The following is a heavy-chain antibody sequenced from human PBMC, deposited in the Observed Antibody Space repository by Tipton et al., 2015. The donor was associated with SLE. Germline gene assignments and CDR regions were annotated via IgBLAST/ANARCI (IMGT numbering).Heavy chain of an antibody. J-gene: IGHJ6*02. Sequence: TLSLTCTVSGGSISSYYWSWIRQPPGKGLEWIGYIYYSGSTNYNPSLKSRVTISVDTSKNQFSLKLSSVTAADTAVYYCAREIGGYYDFWGGLLGYYGMDVWGQGP. D-gene: IGHD3-3*01. CDR2: IYYSGST. CDR1: GGSISSYY. CDR3: AREIGGYYDFWGGLLGYYGMDV. V-gene: IGHV4-59*01.